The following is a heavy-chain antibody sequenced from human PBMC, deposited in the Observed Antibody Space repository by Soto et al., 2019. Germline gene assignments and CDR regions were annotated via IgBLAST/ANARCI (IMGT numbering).Heavy chain of an antibody. Sequence: QVQLQQWGAGLLKPSETLSLTCAVYGGSFSGYYWSWIRQPPGKGLEWIGEINHSGSTNYNPSLKSRVTISVDTSKNQFSLKLSSVTAADTAVYYCARGRYYGSGTPIAPWGQGTLVTVSS. CDR3: ARGRYYGSGTPIAP. J-gene: IGHJ5*02. CDR1: GGSFSGYY. CDR2: INHSGST. V-gene: IGHV4-34*01. D-gene: IGHD3-10*01.